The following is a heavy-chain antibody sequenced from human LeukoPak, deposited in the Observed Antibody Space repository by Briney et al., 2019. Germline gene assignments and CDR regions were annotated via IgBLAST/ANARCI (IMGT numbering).Heavy chain of an antibody. CDR3: ARDRGSGYYYYYGMDV. D-gene: IGHD2-15*01. J-gene: IGHJ6*02. CDR2: IYYSGST. CDR1: GGSISSHY. V-gene: IGHV4-59*11. Sequence: PSETLSLTCTVSGGSISSHYWSWIRQPPGRGLEWIAYIYYSGSTNYNPSLKSRVTISVDTSKNQFSLKLSSVTAADTAVYYCARDRGSGYYYYYGMDVWGQGTTVTVSS.